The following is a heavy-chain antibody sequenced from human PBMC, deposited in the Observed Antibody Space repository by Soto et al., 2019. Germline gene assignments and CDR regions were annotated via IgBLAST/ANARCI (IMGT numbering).Heavy chain of an antibody. Sequence: EVQLVESGGGLVQAGGSLRLFCAVSGFTFSSYEMNWVRQAPGKGLEWVSYIGTSGKTIYYADSVRGRFTISRDNAENSLFLQMNSLRAEDPAVYFCARDPSIYSGKFDYGLDVWCRGSTVTVSS. D-gene: IGHD4-4*01. J-gene: IGHJ6*02. V-gene: IGHV3-48*03. CDR2: IGTSGKTI. CDR3: ARDPSIYSGKFDYGLDV. CDR1: GFTFSSYE.